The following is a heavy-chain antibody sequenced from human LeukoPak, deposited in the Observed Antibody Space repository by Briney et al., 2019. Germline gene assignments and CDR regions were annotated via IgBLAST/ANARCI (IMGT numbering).Heavy chain of an antibody. CDR2: INHSGST. Sequence: SETLSLTCAVYGGAFSGNYWTWIRQPPGKGLEWIGEINHSGSTNYNPSLKSRVTISVDTSKNQFSLKLSSVTAADTAVYYCARVRGCSSTSCYEGYFDYWGQGTLVTVSS. CDR3: ARVRGCSSTSCYEGYFDY. D-gene: IGHD2-2*01. J-gene: IGHJ4*02. V-gene: IGHV4-34*01. CDR1: GGAFSGNY.